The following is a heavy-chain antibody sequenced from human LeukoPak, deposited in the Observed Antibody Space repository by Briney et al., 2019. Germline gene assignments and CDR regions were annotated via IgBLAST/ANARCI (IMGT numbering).Heavy chain of an antibody. V-gene: IGHV4-61*02. CDR2: IYTSGST. CDR1: GGSISSGSYY. CDR3: ARGRRAEETMVYEWVDP. D-gene: IGHD3-10*01. Sequence: SQTLSLTCTVSGGSISSGSYYWSWIRQPAGKGLEWIGRIYTSGSTNYNPSLKSRVTISVDTSKNQFSLKLSSVTAADTAVYYCARGRRAEETMVYEWVDPWGQGTLVTVSS. J-gene: IGHJ5*02.